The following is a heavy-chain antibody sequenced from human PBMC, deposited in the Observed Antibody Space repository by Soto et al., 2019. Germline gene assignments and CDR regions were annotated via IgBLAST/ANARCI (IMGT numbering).Heavy chain of an antibody. Sequence: PSETLSLTCAVYGGSFSDDASSSDWYWNWIRQSPGKGLEWIGEIDRSGRTKYNPSLKSRVSISVDTSKNQFSLKLSSVTPADTAVYYCARASAITMIVVVPGAFDYWGQGTLVTVSS. J-gene: IGHJ4*02. CDR3: ARASAITMIVVVPGAFDY. CDR2: IDRSGRT. CDR1: GGSFSDDASSSDWY. D-gene: IGHD3-22*01. V-gene: IGHV4-34*01.